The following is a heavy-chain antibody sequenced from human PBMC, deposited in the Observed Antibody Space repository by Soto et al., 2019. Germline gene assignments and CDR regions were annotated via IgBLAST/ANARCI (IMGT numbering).Heavy chain of an antibody. V-gene: IGHV4-4*02. CDR1: GGSISNNNW. D-gene: IGHD3-10*01. Sequence: QVQLHELGPGLVKPSGTLSLTCGVSGGSISNNNWWTWVRQPPGKGLEWIGEIYHSGSTNYNPSLKSRVTISVDKSKNQSSLKLSSVTAADTAVYYCARGNIIGITMVRGVLFDPWGQGTLVTVSS. J-gene: IGHJ5*02. CDR3: ARGNIIGITMVRGVLFDP. CDR2: IYHSGST.